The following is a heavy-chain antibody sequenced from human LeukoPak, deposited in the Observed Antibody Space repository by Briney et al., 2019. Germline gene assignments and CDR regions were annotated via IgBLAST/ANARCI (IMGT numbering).Heavy chain of an antibody. CDR2: IYHSGST. J-gene: IGHJ6*03. CDR1: GGSIGSSNW. CDR3: ARADYSSTWSHDYYYMDV. V-gene: IGHV4-4*02. D-gene: IGHD6-13*01. Sequence: SGTLSLTCAVSGGSIGSSNWWSWVRQPPGKGLEWIGEIYHSGSTNYNPSLKSRVTISVDKSKNQFSLKLSSMTAADTAVYYCARADYSSTWSHDYYYMDVWGKGTTVTVSS.